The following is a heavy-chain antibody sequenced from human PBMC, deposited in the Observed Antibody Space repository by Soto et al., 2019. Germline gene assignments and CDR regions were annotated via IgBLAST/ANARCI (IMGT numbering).Heavy chain of an antibody. CDR2: ISWNSGSI. Sequence: GGSLRLSCAASGFTFDDYAMHWVRQAPGKGLEWVSGISWNSGSIGYADSVKGRFTISRDNAKNSLYLQMNSLRAEDTALYYCAKDYYDFWSGYYYFDYWGQGTLVTVSS. CDR3: AKDYYDFWSGYYYFDY. D-gene: IGHD3-3*01. V-gene: IGHV3-9*01. J-gene: IGHJ4*02. CDR1: GFTFDDYA.